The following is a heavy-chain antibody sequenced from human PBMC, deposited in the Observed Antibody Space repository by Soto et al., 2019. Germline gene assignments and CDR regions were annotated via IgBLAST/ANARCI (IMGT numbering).Heavy chain of an antibody. Sequence: GGSLRLSCAASGFSFSEYAMNWVRPAPGKXLEWVSGISSSGGSTAYGGSVNGRFTISRDNSKNTLYLQMNSLRADDAAVYFCAKGHDFWTTYSYYYGMYVWGEGTTVTVCS. CDR1: GFSFSEYA. CDR3: AKGHDFWTTYSYYYGMYV. CDR2: ISSSGGST. D-gene: IGHD3-3*01. J-gene: IGHJ6*04. V-gene: IGHV3-23*01.